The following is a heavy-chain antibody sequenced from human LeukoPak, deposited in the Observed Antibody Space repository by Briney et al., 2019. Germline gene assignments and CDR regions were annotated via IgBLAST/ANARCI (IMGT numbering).Heavy chain of an antibody. Sequence: ASVKVSCKASGYTFTSYYMHWVRQAPGQGLEWMGLINPSGGSTSYAQKFQGRVTMTRDTSSSTVYMELSSLRSEDTAVYYCARAIFGVVGIFDYWGQGTLVTVSS. CDR1: GYTFTSYY. J-gene: IGHJ4*02. V-gene: IGHV1-46*03. CDR3: ARAIFGVVGIFDY. CDR2: INPSGGST. D-gene: IGHD3-3*01.